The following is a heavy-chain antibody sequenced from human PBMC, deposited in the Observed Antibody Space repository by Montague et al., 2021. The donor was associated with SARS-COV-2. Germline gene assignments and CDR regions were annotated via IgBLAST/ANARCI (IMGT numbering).Heavy chain of an antibody. CDR2: ISHDENV. V-gene: IGHV4-38-2*02. J-gene: IGHJ4*02. CDR3: VIVNGWYIYYFDC. Sequence: SKTLSLTCNISGYSITSVSYWGWIRQTPGKGLEWIGTISHDENVYYNPSLKSRVTISADTSKNQFSLQLSSVTAADTAVYYCVIVNGWYIYYFDCWGQGTLVTVSS. D-gene: IGHD6-19*01. CDR1: GYSITSVSY.